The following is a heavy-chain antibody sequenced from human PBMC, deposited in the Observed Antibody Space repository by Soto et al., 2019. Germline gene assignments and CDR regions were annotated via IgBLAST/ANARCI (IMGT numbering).Heavy chain of an antibody. J-gene: IGHJ6*03. D-gene: IGHD2-2*01. Sequence: QVQLVQSGAEVKKPGASVKVSCKASGYTFTSYYMHWVRQAPGQGLEWMGIINPSGGSPRYAQKFAVSVTMTCDTSTCTVYMELCSLRSEDTAVYYRAFPYWSSTSCLGGGQPKYDYYYYMDVWGKGTTVTVSS. CDR2: INPSGGSP. CDR3: AFPYWSSTSCLGGGQPKYDYYYYMDV. V-gene: IGHV1-46*03. CDR1: GYTFTSYY.